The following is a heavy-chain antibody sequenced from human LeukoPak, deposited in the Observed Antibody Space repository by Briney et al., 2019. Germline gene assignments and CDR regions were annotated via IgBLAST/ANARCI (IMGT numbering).Heavy chain of an antibody. J-gene: IGHJ4*02. CDR3: ARVAYQLPDPIDY. Sequence: PGESLKISCKGSGYSFTSYWIGWVRQMPGKGLGWRGIIYPGDSDTRYSPSFQGQVTISADKTISTAYLQWSSLKASDTAMYSCARVAYQLPDPIDYWGQGTLVTVSS. CDR2: IYPGDSDT. CDR1: GYSFTSYW. D-gene: IGHD2-2*01. V-gene: IGHV5-51*01.